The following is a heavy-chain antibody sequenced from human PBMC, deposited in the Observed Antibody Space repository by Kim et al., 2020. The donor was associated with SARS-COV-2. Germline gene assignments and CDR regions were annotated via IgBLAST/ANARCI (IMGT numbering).Heavy chain of an antibody. CDR2: IYYSGST. Sequence: SETLSLTCTVSGGSISSSSYYWGWIRQPPGKGLEWIGSIYYSGSTYYNPSLKSRVTISVDTSKNQFSLKLSSVTAADTAVYYCARHAWDCSGGSCYLYYFDYWGQGTLVTVSS. CDR1: GGSISSSSYY. J-gene: IGHJ4*02. D-gene: IGHD2-15*01. V-gene: IGHV4-39*01. CDR3: ARHAWDCSGGSCYLYYFDY.